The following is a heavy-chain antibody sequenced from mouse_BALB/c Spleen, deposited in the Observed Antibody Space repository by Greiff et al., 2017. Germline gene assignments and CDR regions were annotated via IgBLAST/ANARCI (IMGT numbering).Heavy chain of an antibody. CDR2: IWSGGST. V-gene: IGHV2-2*02. CDR3: ARPYYDYDTWFAY. CDR1: GFSLTSYG. Sequence: QVQLQQSGPGLVQPSQSLSITCTVSGFSLTSYGVHWVRQSPGKGLEWLGVIWSGGSTNYNAAFISRLSISKDNSKSQVFLQMNSLQANDTAIYYCARPYYDYDTWFAYWGQGTLVTVSA. D-gene: IGHD2-4*01. J-gene: IGHJ3*01.